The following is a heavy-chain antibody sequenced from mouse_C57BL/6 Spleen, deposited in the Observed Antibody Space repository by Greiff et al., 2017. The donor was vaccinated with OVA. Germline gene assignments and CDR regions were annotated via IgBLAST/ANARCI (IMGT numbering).Heavy chain of an antibody. CDR3: VREEAGKSYWYFDV. V-gene: IGHV10-3*01. D-gene: IGHD4-1*01. CDR1: GFTFNTYA. J-gene: IGHJ1*03. CDR2: IRSKSSNYAT. Sequence: EVQRVESGGGLVQPKGSLKLSCAASGFTFNTYAMHWVRQAPGKGLEWVARIRSKSSNYATYYADSVKDRFTISRDDSQSMLYLQINKLKTEDTAMYFSVREEAGKSYWYFDVWGTVTTVTVSS.